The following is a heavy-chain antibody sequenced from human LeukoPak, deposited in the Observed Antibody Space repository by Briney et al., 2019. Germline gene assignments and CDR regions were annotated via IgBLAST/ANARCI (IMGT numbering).Heavy chain of an antibody. CDR1: GFNFSIYS. Sequence: GGSLRLSCAASGFNFSIYSMNWVRQAPGKGLEWVSYITRSSTTIYYADSVKGRFTISRDNSKNTVYLQMNSLRAEDTAIYFCARGSITMILPGDYWGQGTLVTVSS. CDR2: ITRSSTTI. V-gene: IGHV3-48*01. D-gene: IGHD3-22*01. J-gene: IGHJ4*02. CDR3: ARGSITMILPGDY.